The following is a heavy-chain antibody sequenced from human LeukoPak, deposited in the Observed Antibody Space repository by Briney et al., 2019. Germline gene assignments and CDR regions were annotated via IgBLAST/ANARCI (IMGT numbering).Heavy chain of an antibody. D-gene: IGHD2-2*02. CDR1: GFDFDTYA. CDR2: LSASGQQP. CDR3: AKGSCDTPRCYMPVMVRSFDI. V-gene: IGHV3-23*01. Sequence: GGSLRLSCAASGFDFDTYAMSWVRQVPGHGLECVSSLSASGQQPDYSDSLKWRFSVSRDISNGDLYLQMNSLSAEDSAVYYCAKGSCDTPRCYMPVMVRSFDIWGQGTVVAASS. J-gene: IGHJ3*02.